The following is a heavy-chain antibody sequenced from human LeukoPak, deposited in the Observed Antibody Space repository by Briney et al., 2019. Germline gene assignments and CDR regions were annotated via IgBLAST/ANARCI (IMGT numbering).Heavy chain of an antibody. J-gene: IGHJ6*02. CDR2: ISSNGDRT. D-gene: IGHD3-10*01. CDR1: RFIFSAYV. CDR3: VKLYYYGLVSYDR. V-gene: IGHV3-64D*06. Sequence: PVGALRHSPLASRFIFSAYVMHSVRQALGKGLEYVSVISSNGDRTYYADAGKRRVTISRDNCKNTVYLQMSSLRAEGTAVYYCVKLYYYGLVSYDRWGQGTTVTVSS.